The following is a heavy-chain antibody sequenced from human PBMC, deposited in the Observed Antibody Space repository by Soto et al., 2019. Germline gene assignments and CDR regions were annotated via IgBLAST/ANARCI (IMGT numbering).Heavy chain of an antibody. D-gene: IGHD6-19*01. V-gene: IGHV3-49*03. Sequence: HPGGSLRLSCTASGFTFGDYAMSWFRQAPGKGLEWVGFIRSKAYGGTTEYAASVKGRFTISRDDSKSIAYLQMNSLKTEDTAVYYCTREGVAGTLDYWGQGTLVTVSS. J-gene: IGHJ4*02. CDR2: IRSKAYGGTT. CDR3: TREGVAGTLDY. CDR1: GFTFGDYA.